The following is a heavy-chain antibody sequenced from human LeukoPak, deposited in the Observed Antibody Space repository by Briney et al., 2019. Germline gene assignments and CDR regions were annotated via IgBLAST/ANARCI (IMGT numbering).Heavy chain of an antibody. V-gene: IGHV1-8*01. D-gene: IGHD3-16*02. Sequence: ASVKVSCKATGYTLTSYDINWVRQATGQGLEWMGWMNPDSGNTGYAQKFQGRVTMTRDTSISTAYMELSSLRSEDTAVYYCARENDSLGELSSGRMTYFDYWGQGTLVTVSS. J-gene: IGHJ4*02. CDR3: ARENDSLGELSSGRMTYFDY. CDR1: GYTLTSYD. CDR2: MNPDSGNT.